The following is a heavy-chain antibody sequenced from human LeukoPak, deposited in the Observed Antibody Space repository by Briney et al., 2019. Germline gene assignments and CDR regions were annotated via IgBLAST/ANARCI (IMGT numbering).Heavy chain of an antibody. J-gene: IGHJ3*02. CDR1: GGSISSDY. Sequence: SETLSPTCTVSGGSISSDYWSWIRQPPGKGLEWIGYIYYSESTNYNPSLKSRVTISVDTSKNQFSLKLSAVTAADTAVYYCARQVELPDAFDIWGQGAMVTVSS. V-gene: IGHV4-59*01. D-gene: IGHD1-7*01. CDR3: ARQVELPDAFDI. CDR2: IYYSEST.